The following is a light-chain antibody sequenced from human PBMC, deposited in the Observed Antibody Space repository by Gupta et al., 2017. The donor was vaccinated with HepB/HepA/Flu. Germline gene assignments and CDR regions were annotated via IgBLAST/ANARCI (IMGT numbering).Light chain of an antibody. CDR3: LQLSNSPNT. CDR2: AAS. V-gene: IGKV1-9*01. Sequence: DIQLTQSPSFLSASVGDRVTITCRASQGISIYLAWYQQQPGKAPKVLIYAASTLESGVPSRFSGRGSETEFSLTISSLQPEDFASYYCLQLSNSPNTFGQGTKVEVK. J-gene: IGKJ1*01. CDR1: QGISIY.